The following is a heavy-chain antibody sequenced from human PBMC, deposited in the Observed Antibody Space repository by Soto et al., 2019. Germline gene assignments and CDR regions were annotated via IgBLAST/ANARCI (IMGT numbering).Heavy chain of an antibody. V-gene: IGHV4-39*01. CDR3: SRLHCTIPGCFLLDP. D-gene: IGHD2-2*01. CDR2: IYYSGTS. CDR1: GGSISDDTYY. Sequence: SEALCLTWTVSGGSISDDTYYWVWIRQPPGKGLEWIGSIYYSGTSSYNPSLESRVTMSVDTSKKQLSLRLRSVTATDTAVYYCSRLHCTIPGCFLLDPWGHGTLVSVSS. J-gene: IGHJ5*02.